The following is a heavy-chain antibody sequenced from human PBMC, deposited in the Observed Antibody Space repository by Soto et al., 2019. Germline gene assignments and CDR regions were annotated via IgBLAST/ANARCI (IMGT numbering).Heavy chain of an antibody. Sequence: GGSLRLSCAASGFTFDDYAMHWVRQAPGKGLEWVSLISWDGGSTYYADSVKGRFAISRDNSKNSLYLQMSSLRAEDTALYYCAKGGLKQQLVTNWGQGTLVTVSS. CDR1: GFTFDDYA. V-gene: IGHV3-43D*04. D-gene: IGHD6-13*01. CDR3: AKGGLKQQLVTN. CDR2: ISWDGGST. J-gene: IGHJ4*02.